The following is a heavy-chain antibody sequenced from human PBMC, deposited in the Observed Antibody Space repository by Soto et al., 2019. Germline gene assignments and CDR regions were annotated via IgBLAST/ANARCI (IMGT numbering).Heavy chain of an antibody. D-gene: IGHD2-15*01. J-gene: IGHJ6*02. Sequence: XESLNISCKGSGYSFTTYWIAWVRQMPGKGLEWMGIIYPSDSDTRHSPSFQGQVTILADKSISTAYLQWSSLKASDTAMYYCARPYGRSYAMDVWGQGTTVTVSS. CDR1: GYSFTTYW. V-gene: IGHV5-51*01. CDR3: ARPYGRSYAMDV. CDR2: IYPSDSDT.